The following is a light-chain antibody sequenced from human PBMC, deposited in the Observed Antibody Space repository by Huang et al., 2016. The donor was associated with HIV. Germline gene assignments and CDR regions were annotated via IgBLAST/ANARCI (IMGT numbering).Light chain of an antibody. V-gene: IGKV1-33*01. CDR3: QQYDTLPYT. CDR2: DAS. Sequence: DIQVTQSPSSLSASVVDRVTITCQASQDINDYLNWYQQTPGKAPKLLISDASKLASGVPSRCSGTRSGTDFTWTITSLQPEDIATYYCQQYDTLPYTFGQGTKLEI. CDR1: QDINDY. J-gene: IGKJ2*01.